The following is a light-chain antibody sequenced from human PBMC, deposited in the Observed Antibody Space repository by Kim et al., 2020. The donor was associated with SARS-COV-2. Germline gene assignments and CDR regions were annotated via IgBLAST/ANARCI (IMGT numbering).Light chain of an antibody. J-gene: IGLJ3*02. Sequence: SYELTQPPSVSVSPGQTASITCSGYKLGDKYACWYQQKPGQSPVLVIYQDSKRPSGIPERFSGSNSGNTATLTISGTQAMDEADYYCQAWDSTWVFGGGT. CDR1: KLGDKY. CDR2: QDS. V-gene: IGLV3-1*01. CDR3: QAWDSTWV.